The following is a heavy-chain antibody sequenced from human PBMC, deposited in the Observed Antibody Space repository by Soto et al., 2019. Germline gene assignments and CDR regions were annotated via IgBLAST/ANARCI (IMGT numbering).Heavy chain of an antibody. Sequence: GGSLRLSCAASGFTFSSYGMHWVRQAPGKGLEWVAVISYDGSNKYYADSVKGRFTISRDNSKNTLYLQMNSLRAEDTAVYYCAKARSYLDYYYYGMDVWGQGTTVTVSS. CDR2: ISYDGSNK. CDR1: GFTFSSYG. CDR3: AKARSYLDYYYYGMDV. J-gene: IGHJ6*02. V-gene: IGHV3-30*18.